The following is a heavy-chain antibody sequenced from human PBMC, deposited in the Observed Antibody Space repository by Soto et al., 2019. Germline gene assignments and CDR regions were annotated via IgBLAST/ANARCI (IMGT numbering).Heavy chain of an antibody. D-gene: IGHD2-8*01. CDR3: ARDPYHVLMVNAPNLYGMDV. J-gene: IGHJ6*02. CDR2: ISTYNGNT. CDR1: GYSFRTDG. Sequence: TAAWKAYGYSFRTDGRCWVRQAPEQKIEWMGRISTYNGNTNYPQSLQGRLTMTTDTSTTTAYMELRSLRSDDTAVYYCARDPYHVLMVNAPNLYGMDVWGQGTTVTAP. V-gene: IGHV1-18*01.